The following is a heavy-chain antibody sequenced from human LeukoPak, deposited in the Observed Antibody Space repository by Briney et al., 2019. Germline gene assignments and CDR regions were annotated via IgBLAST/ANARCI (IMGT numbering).Heavy chain of an antibody. J-gene: IGHJ2*01. CDR2: IHHSGNT. Sequence: SETLSLTCTVSGYSISSGYYWGWIRQPPGKGLERIGSIHHSGNTYYNPSLKSRVTISVDTSKNQFSLKLSSVTAADTAVYYCARAIYCSGGSCYSSQYFDLWGRGTLVTVSS. D-gene: IGHD2-15*01. CDR3: ARAIYCSGGSCYSSQYFDL. CDR1: GYSISSGYY. V-gene: IGHV4-38-2*02.